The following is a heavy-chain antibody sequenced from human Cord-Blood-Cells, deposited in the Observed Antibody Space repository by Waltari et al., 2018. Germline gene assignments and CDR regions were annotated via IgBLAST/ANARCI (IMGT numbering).Heavy chain of an antibody. CDR3: ARADDFWSGYYDAFDI. D-gene: IGHD3-3*01. CDR1: GGTSSSYA. Sequence: QVQLVQSGAEVKQPGSAVKVSSKASGGTSSSYALSRVRQPPGQGREWMGGIIPIFGTANYAQKFQGRVTITADESTSTAYMELSSLRSEDTAVYYCARADDFWSGYYDAFDIWGQGTMVTVSS. CDR2: IIPIFGTA. V-gene: IGHV1-69*01. J-gene: IGHJ3*02.